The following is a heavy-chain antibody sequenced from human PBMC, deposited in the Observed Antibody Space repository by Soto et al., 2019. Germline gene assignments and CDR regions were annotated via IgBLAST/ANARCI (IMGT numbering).Heavy chain of an antibody. J-gene: IGHJ6*02. CDR1: GFTFSSYW. D-gene: IGHD5-18*01. V-gene: IGHV3-7*01. CDR3: ARESGYSYGTRYYYGMDV. Sequence: GSLRLSCAASGFTFSSYWMSWVRRSPGKGLEWVANIKQDGSEKYYVDSVKGRFTISRDNAKNSLYLQMNSLRAEDTAVYHCARESGYSYGTRYYYGMDVWGQGTTVTVSS. CDR2: IKQDGSEK.